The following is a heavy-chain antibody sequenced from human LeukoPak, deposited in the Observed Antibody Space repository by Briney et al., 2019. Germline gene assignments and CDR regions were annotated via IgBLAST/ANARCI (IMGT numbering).Heavy chain of an antibody. D-gene: IGHD6-19*01. V-gene: IGHV1-2*02. CDR1: GYTFTGYY. CDR3: AREDSGWYGVVGY. CDR2: INPNSGGT. Sequence: GASVKVSCKASGYTFTGYYVHWVRQAPGQGLEWMGWINPNSGGTNYAQKFQGRVTMTRDTSISTAYMELSRLRSDDTAVYYCAREDSGWYGVVGYWGQGTLVTVSS. J-gene: IGHJ4*02.